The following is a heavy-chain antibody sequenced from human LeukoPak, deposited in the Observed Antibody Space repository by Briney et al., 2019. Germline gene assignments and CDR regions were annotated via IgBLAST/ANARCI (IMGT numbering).Heavy chain of an antibody. J-gene: IGHJ4*02. D-gene: IGHD3-22*01. CDR2: MNDDGSGI. Sequence: GGSLRLSCALSGLNIRNYWMHWVRQAPGKGLVWVSRMNDDGSGISYADSVKGRFTISRDHAKDTLYLQMNSLRAEDTAVYYCAKIPLNYYDSSGYYVYFDYWGQGTLVTVSS. CDR3: AKIPLNYYDSSGYYVYFDY. V-gene: IGHV3-74*01. CDR1: GLNIRNYW.